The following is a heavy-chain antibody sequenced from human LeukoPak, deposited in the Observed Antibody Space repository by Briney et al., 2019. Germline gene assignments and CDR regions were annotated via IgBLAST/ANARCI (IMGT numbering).Heavy chain of an antibody. V-gene: IGHV3-48*02. CDR2: ISSSSITI. Sequence: GGSLRLSCAASGFTFSSYSMNWVRQARGKGLEWVSYISSSSITIYYADSVKGRFTISRDNAKNSLFLQMNSLRDEDTSVYYCARAVTVVTRGGLVFDYWGQGTLVTVSS. J-gene: IGHJ4*02. CDR3: ARAVTVVTRGGLVFDY. CDR1: GFTFSSYS. D-gene: IGHD2-21*02.